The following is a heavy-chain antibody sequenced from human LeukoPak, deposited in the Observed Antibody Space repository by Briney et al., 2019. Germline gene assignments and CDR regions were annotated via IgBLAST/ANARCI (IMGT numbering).Heavy chain of an antibody. Sequence: SETLSLTCTVSGGSISSSSYYWGWIRQPPGKGLEWIGSIYYSGSTYYNPSLKSRVTISVDTSKNQFSLKLSSVTAADTAVYYCATGSQVYYYYYGMDVWGQGTTVTVSS. CDR2: IYYSGST. J-gene: IGHJ6*02. CDR1: GGSISSSSYY. V-gene: IGHV4-39*01. CDR3: ATGSQVYYYYYGMDV.